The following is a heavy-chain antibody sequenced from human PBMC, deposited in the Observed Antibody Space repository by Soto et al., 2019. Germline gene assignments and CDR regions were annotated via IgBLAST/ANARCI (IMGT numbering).Heavy chain of an antibody. CDR1: GYTFTSYG. D-gene: IGHD6-13*01. V-gene: IGHV1-18*01. CDR2: ISAYNGNT. J-gene: IGHJ6*02. CDR3: ARGYGELVYGSSWWLLPYYYCGMDV. Sequence: QVQLVQSGAEVKKPGASVKVSCKASGYTFTSYGISWVRQAPGQGLEWMGWISAYNGNTNYAQKLQGRVTMTTDTSTSTAYXXLXSLXSDDTAVYYCARGYGELVYGSSWWLLPYYYCGMDVWGQGTTVTASS.